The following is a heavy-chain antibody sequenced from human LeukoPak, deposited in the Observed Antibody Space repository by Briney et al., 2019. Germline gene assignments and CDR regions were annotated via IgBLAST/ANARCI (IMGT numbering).Heavy chain of an antibody. Sequence: SETLSLTCTVSGGSISSYYWSWIRQPPAKGLEWIGYIYYTGSTNYIPSLRSRVTISVDTSKNQFSLKLNSVTAADTAVYYCAGGSRTTETRPYYYYGMDVWGQGTTVTVSS. D-gene: IGHD1-1*01. CDR3: AGGSRTTETRPYYYYGMDV. V-gene: IGHV4-59*01. CDR1: GGSISSYY. CDR2: IYYTGST. J-gene: IGHJ6*02.